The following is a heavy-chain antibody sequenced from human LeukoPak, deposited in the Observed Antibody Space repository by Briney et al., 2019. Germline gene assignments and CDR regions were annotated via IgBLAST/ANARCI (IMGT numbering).Heavy chain of an antibody. CDR1: GFTFTTYS. D-gene: IGHD2-15*01. V-gene: IGHV3-23*01. CDR2: ITGSGGIT. Sequence: GGSLRLSCAASGFTFTTYSMTWVRQAPGKGLQWVSAITGSGGITHYADSVKSRFTISRDNSKNTLYLQMNSLRAEDTAVYYCAKYRMATTPYFDYWGQGTLVTVSS. J-gene: IGHJ4*02. CDR3: AKYRMATTPYFDY.